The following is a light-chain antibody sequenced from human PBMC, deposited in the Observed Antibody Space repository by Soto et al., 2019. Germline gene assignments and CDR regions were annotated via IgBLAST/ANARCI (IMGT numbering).Light chain of an antibody. CDR3: QQSYSTPRIT. Sequence: IHLTQSPSSLSASVGDRVTITCRASQGLSSYLAWYQQKPGKAPKLLIYAASTLQSGVPSRFSGSESGTDFTLTISSLQPEDFATYYCQQSYSTPRITFGQGTRLEI. CDR2: AAS. CDR1: QGLSSY. J-gene: IGKJ5*01. V-gene: IGKV1-39*01.